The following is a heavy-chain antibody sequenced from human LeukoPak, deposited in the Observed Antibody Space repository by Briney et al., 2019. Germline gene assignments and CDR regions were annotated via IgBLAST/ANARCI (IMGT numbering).Heavy chain of an antibody. CDR3: ARDMWQQFDWFDP. J-gene: IGHJ5*02. D-gene: IGHD6-13*01. CDR1: GYTFTAYY. V-gene: IGHV1-2*02. CDR2: INPNTGDT. Sequence: ASVKVSCKASGYTFTAYYMHWVRQAPGQGLEWMGWINPNTGDTNSAERFQGRVTMTRDSSISTAHLELSRLTSDDTAVYYCARDMWQQFDWFDPWGQGTLVTVSS.